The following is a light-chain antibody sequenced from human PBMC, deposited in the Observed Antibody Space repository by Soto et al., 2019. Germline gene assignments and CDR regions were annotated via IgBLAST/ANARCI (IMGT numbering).Light chain of an antibody. CDR2: ETS. J-gene: IGKJ2*01. CDR3: HHYGSTPYI. CDR1: QSIAWNT. V-gene: IGKV3-20*01. Sequence: PGEMVRLSCWSSQSIAWNTLAWFQQKPGQAPRLLIYETSARADGIPERFRGSGSGTDFTLAISRLEPEDFAVFYCHHYGSTPYIFGQGTKLELK.